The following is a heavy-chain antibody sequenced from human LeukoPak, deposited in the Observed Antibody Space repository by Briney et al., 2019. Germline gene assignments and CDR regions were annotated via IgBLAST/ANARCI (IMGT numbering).Heavy chain of an antibody. CDR2: IYYSGST. D-gene: IGHD3-22*01. CDR1: GGSISSSSYY. J-gene: IGHJ4*02. V-gene: IGHV4-39*07. Sequence: SETMSLTCTVSGGSISSSSYYWGWIRQPPGKGLEWIGSIYYSGSTYYNPSLKSRVTISVDTSKNQFSLKLSSVTAADTAVYYCARDSGKYYYDSSGYCFDYWGQGTLATVSS. CDR3: ARDSGKYYYDSSGYCFDY.